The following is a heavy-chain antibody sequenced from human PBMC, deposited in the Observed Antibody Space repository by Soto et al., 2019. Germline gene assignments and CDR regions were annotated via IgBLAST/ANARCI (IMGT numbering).Heavy chain of an antibody. D-gene: IGHD3-22*01. J-gene: IGHJ6*02. V-gene: IGHV3-15*07. CDR1: GFTFSNAW. Sequence: GGSLRLSCAASGFTFSNAWMNWVRQAPGKGLEWVGRIKSKTDGGTTDYAAPVKGRFTISRDDSKNTLYLQMNSLKTEDTAVYYCTTTYYYDSSGPASDVWGQGTTVTVSS. CDR3: TTTYYYDSSGPASDV. CDR2: IKSKTDGGTT.